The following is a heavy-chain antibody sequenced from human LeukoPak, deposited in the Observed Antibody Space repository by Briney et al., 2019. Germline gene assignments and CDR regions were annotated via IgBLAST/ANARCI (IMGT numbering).Heavy chain of an antibody. V-gene: IGHV4-59*01. D-gene: IGHD2-21*02. J-gene: IGHJ3*02. Sequence: PSETLSLTCTVSGGSISSYYWSWIRQPPGKRLEWIGYFYYSGSTNYNPSLKSRVTISVDMSKNQFSLKLSSVTAADTAVYYCAKLYGDGAFDIWGQGTMVTVSS. CDR2: FYYSGST. CDR3: AKLYGDGAFDI. CDR1: GGSISSYY.